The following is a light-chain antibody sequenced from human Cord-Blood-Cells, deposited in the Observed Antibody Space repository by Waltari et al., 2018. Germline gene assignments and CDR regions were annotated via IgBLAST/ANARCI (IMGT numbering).Light chain of an antibody. J-gene: IGKJ4*01. CDR2: GAS. CDR1: QSVTSN. Sequence: EIVMTQYPATLSVSPGERATLSCRASQSVTSNLAWYQQKPGQAPRLLIYGASTRATGIPARFSGSGSGTEFILTISSLQSEDFAVYYCQQYNNWPLTFGGGTKVEIK. CDR3: QQYNNWPLT. V-gene: IGKV3-15*01.